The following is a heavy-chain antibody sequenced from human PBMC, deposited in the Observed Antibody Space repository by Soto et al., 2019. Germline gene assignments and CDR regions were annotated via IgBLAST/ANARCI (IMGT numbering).Heavy chain of an antibody. CDR3: AREKGLHGYYYYMDV. CDR1: GGTFSSYA. D-gene: IGHD5-12*01. CDR2: IIPIFGIA. V-gene: IGHV1-69*10. Sequence: ASVKVSCKASGGTFSSYAISWVRQAPGQGLEWMGGIIPIFGIANYAQKFQGRVTITADKSTSTAYMELSSLRSEDTAVYYCAREKGLHGYYYYMDVWGKGTTVTVSS. J-gene: IGHJ6*03.